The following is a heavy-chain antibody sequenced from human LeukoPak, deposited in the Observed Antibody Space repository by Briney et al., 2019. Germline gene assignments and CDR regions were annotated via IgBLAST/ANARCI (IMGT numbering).Heavy chain of an antibody. D-gene: IGHD2-15*01. CDR1: GFTFSDYW. Sequence: GGSLRLSCAASGFTFSDYWMRWVRDAPGKGLMWVARIAGDGGSISYADSVKGRFTISRDNAKNTLYLQMNSQRAEDTAIYYCARGGFKYNYYDAMDVWGQGTTVTVSS. CDR2: IAGDGGSI. CDR3: ARGGFKYNYYDAMDV. J-gene: IGHJ6*02. V-gene: IGHV3-74*01.